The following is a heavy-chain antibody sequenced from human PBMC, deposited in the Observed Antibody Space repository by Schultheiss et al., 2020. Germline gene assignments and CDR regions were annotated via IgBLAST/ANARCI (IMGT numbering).Heavy chain of an antibody. CDR1: GGSFSGYY. J-gene: IGHJ5*02. Sequence: SETLSLTCAVYGGSFSGYYWSWIRQPPGKGLEWIGEINHSGSTNYNPSLKSRVTISLDTSNNQFSLRLSSVTAADTAVYYCARVVASHNWFDPWGQGTLVTVSS. CDR3: ARVVASHNWFDP. CDR2: INHSGST. V-gene: IGHV4-34*01.